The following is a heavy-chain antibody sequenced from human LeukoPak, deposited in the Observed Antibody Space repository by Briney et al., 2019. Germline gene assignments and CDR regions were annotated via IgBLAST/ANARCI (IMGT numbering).Heavy chain of an antibody. D-gene: IGHD6-13*01. CDR3: AKSGSSWHRNFDY. CDR1: GFTFSDYY. J-gene: IGHJ4*02. CDR2: ISSSGSTI. V-gene: IGHV3-11*01. Sequence: PGGSLRLSCAASGFTFSDYYMSWIRQAPGKGLEWVSYISSSGSTIYYADSVKGRFTISRDNAKNSLYLQMNSLRAEDTAVYYCAKSGSSWHRNFDYWGQGTLVTVSS.